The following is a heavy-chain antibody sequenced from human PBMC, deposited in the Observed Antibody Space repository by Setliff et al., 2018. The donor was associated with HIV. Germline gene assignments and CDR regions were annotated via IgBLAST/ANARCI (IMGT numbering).Heavy chain of an antibody. J-gene: IGHJ4*02. Sequence: ASVKVSCKASGYTFTSYGISWVRQAPGQGLEWMGWISAYNGSTSYAQKFQDRVTMTKDTSTSTAYMELRSLRSDDTAVYYCARVSRSGWFFDWWGQGSLVTVSS. V-gene: IGHV1-18*01. CDR3: ARVSRSGWFFDW. CDR2: ISAYNGST. D-gene: IGHD6-19*01. CDR1: GYTFTSYG.